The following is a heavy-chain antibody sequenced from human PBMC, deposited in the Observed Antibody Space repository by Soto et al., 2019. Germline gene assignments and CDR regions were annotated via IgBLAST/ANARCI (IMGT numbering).Heavy chain of an antibody. CDR1: GYTFTGYY. CDR3: ARARQLVYYYYGMDV. Sequence: QVQLVQSGAEVKKPGASVKVSCKASGYTFTGYYMHWVRQAPGQGLEWMGWINPNSGGTNYAQKFQGWVTMTRDTSIRTAYMELSRLRSDDTAVYYCARARQLVYYYYGMDVWGQGTTVTVSS. D-gene: IGHD6-6*01. J-gene: IGHJ6*02. V-gene: IGHV1-2*04. CDR2: INPNSGGT.